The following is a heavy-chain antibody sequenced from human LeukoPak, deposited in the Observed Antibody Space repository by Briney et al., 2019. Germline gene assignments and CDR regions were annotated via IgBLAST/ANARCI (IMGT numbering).Heavy chain of an antibody. CDR3: AKDYGTTGYYRGGFFDY. CDR1: GLTFSHTG. Sequence: GGSLRLSCAVSGLTFSHTGIHWVRQAPGKGLEWVALIYYDGSNQFYADSVKGRFTISRDNSKNMVFLHLNSPRDEDTAVYFCAKDYGTTGYYRGGFFDYWGQGALVTVSS. CDR2: IYYDGSNQ. J-gene: IGHJ4*02. V-gene: IGHV3-33*06. D-gene: IGHD2-15*01.